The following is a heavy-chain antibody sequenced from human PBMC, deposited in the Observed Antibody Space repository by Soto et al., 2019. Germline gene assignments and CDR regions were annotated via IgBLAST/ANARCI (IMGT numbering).Heavy chain of an antibody. CDR3: ATFARSPMIVSPGSCLDI. D-gene: IGHD3-22*01. CDR1: GRTFISYA. CDR2: SIPIFSPA. V-gene: IGHV1-69*13. J-gene: IGHJ3*02. Sequence: AASVKVSCKASGRTFISYAITGVRQAPLQVLECMGESIPIFSPANYAPKFQGRGTITAAESTRTAYRELSSLRSEDTAVYYCATFARSPMIVSPGSCLDIWSPGTMVTVSS.